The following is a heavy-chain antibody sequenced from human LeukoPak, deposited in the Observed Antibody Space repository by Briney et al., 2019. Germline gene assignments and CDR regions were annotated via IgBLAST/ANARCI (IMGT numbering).Heavy chain of an antibody. J-gene: IGHJ4*02. CDR3: AKAPGVIVVVPAAPFNY. CDR2: INGSGGST. V-gene: IGHV3-23*01. Sequence: GGSLRLSCAASGFTFSSYAMSWVRQAPGKGLEWVSAINGSGGSTYYADSVKGRFTISRDNSKNTLYLQMNSLRAEDTAVYYCAKAPGVIVVVPAAPFNYWGQGTLVTVSS. CDR1: GFTFSSYA. D-gene: IGHD2-2*01.